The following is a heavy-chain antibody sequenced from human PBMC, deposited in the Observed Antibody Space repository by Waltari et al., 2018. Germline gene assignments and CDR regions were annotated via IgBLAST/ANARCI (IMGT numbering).Heavy chain of an antibody. CDR2: IYYSGSP. J-gene: IGHJ6*02. CDR3: ARDRYGMDV. Sequence: QLQLQESGPGLVKPSETLSLTCTVSGGSISSSSYYWGGIRQPPGKGLEWIGSIYYSGSPYYSPSLKSRVTMSEDTSKNQFSLKLGSVTAADTAVYYCARDRYGMDVWGQGTTVTVSS. CDR1: GGSISSSSYY. V-gene: IGHV4-39*07.